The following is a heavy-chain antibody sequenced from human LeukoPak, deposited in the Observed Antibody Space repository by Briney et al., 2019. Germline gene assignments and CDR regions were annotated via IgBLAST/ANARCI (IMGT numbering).Heavy chain of an antibody. CDR3: AGRSRSPNRRRATFDY. CDR2: ISYSGGT. CDR1: GGSIVSFL. D-gene: IGHD3-10*01. J-gene: IGHJ4*02. Sequence: SETLSLTCTVSGGSIVSFLWSWIRQPPGKSLEWIGYISYSGGTNFNPSLESRVTMSIDTSNNQFSLRLSSVTAADTPVYYCAGRSRSPNRRRATFDYWGEGTLATVSS. V-gene: IGHV4-59*01.